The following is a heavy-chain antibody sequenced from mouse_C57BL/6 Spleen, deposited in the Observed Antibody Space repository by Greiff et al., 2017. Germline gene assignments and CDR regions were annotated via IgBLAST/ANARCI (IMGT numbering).Heavy chain of an antibody. CDR3: ARDHSMGAMDY. Sequence: EVKLMESGPGLVKPSQSLSLTCSVTGYSITSGYYWNWIRQFPGNKLECMGYISYDGSNNYNPSLKNRISITRDTSKNQFFLKLNSVTTEDTATYYCARDHSMGAMDYWGQGTSVTVSS. CDR2: ISYDGSN. D-gene: IGHD2-10*02. CDR1: GYSITSGYY. V-gene: IGHV3-6*01. J-gene: IGHJ4*01.